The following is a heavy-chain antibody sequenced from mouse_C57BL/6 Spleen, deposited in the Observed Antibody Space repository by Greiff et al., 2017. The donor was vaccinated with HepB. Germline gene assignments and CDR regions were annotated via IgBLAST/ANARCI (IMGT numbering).Heavy chain of an antibody. CDR1: GYTFTDYY. CDR2: IYPGSGNT. V-gene: IGHV1-76*01. CDR3: ATGDYEGAMDY. J-gene: IGHJ4*01. D-gene: IGHD2-4*01. Sequence: QVQLQQSGAELVRPGASVKLSCKASGYTFTDYYINWVKQRPGQGLEWIARIYPGSGNTYYNEKFKGKATLTVEKSSSTAYMQLSSLTSEDSAVYFCATGDYEGAMDYWGQGTSVTVSS.